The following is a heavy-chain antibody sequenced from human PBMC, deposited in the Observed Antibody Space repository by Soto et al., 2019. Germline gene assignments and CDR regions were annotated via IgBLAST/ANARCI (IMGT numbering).Heavy chain of an antibody. CDR1: GGFINSSSYY. Sequence: PSETLSLTCIVSGGFINSSSYYWGWIRQPPGKGLEWTGSVYHTGSTYHNPSLKSRVTISVDASKNQFSLKLSAVTAADTAVYYCARHRRTGDGLDVWGQGTTVTVSS. V-gene: IGHV4-39*01. D-gene: IGHD1-1*01. J-gene: IGHJ6*02. CDR3: ARHRRTGDGLDV. CDR2: VYHTGST.